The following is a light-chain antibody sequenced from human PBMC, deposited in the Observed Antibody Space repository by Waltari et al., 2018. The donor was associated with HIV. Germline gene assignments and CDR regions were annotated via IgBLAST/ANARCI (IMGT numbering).Light chain of an antibody. CDR1: SSDDGNYNL. CDR3: CSYAGSSTHV. V-gene: IGLV2-23*02. Sequence: QSALTQPASVSGSPGQSITISCTGTSSDDGNYNLVSWYQQHPGKAPKLMIYEVSKRPSGVSNRFSGSKSGNTASLTISGLQAEDEADYYCCSYAGSSTHVFGTGTKVTVL. J-gene: IGLJ1*01. CDR2: EVS.